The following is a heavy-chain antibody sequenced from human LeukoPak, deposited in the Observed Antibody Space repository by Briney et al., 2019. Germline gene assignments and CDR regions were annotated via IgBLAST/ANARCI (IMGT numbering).Heavy chain of an antibody. Sequence: PGRSLRLSCAASGFTFSSYGMHWVRQAPGKGLEWVAVIWYDGSNKYYADSVKGRFTISRDNSKNTLYLQMNSLRAEDTAVYYCAKDKAAGDNWGQGTLVTVSS. D-gene: IGHD6-13*01. V-gene: IGHV3-33*06. CDR1: GFTFSSYG. CDR3: AKDKAAGDN. J-gene: IGHJ4*02. CDR2: IWYDGSNK.